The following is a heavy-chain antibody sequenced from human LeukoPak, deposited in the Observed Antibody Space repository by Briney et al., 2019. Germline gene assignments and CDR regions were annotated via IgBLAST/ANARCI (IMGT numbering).Heavy chain of an antibody. CDR2: ISSSSSYI. D-gene: IGHD6-19*01. CDR1: GFTFSSYS. J-gene: IGHJ6*02. CDR3: ASGWLTGYGMDV. V-gene: IGHV3-21*01. Sequence: GGSLRLSCAASGFTFSSYSMNWVRQAPGKGLEWVSSISSSSSYIYYADSVKGRFTISRDNAKNSLYLQMNSLRAEDTAVYYCASGWLTGYGMDVWGQGTTITVSS.